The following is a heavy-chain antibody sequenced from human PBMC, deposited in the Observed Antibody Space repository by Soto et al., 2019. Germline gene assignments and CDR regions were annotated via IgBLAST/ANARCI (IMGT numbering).Heavy chain of an antibody. CDR1: GGSFSGYY. V-gene: IGHV4-34*01. CDR2: INHSGST. Sequence: QVQLQQWGAGLLKPSETLSLTCAVYGGSFSGYYWSWIRQPPGKGLEWIGEINHSGSTNYNPSLKSRVTISVDTSKNQFSLTLSSVTAADTAVYYCARQIVVVVAATEGAAFGGWFDPWGQGTLVTVSS. CDR3: ARQIVVVVAATEGAAFGGWFDP. J-gene: IGHJ5*02. D-gene: IGHD2-15*01.